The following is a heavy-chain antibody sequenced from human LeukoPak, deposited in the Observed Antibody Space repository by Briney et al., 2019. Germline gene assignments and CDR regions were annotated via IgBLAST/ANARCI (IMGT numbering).Heavy chain of an antibody. V-gene: IGHV1-18*01. CDR1: GYTFRNYG. CDR2: ISGYNGYT. D-gene: IGHD4-23*01. CDR3: ARGGHRVHDYGGNSGDY. Sequence: ASEKVSCKASGYTFRNYGISWVRQAPGQGLEWMGWISGYNGYTHYAQKLQGRVTMNTDTSTSTAYMELRSLRSDDTAVYFCARGGHRVHDYGGNSGDYWGQGTLVTVSS. J-gene: IGHJ4*02.